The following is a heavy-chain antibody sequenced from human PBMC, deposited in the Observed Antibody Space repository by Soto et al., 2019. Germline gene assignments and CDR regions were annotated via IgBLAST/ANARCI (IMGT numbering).Heavy chain of an antibody. D-gene: IGHD2-2*01. CDR3: AKGSYQLSDAVDP. CDR2: ISWNSGSI. Sequence: PGGSLRLSCAASGFTFDDYAMHWVRQAPGKGLEWVSGISWNSGSIGYADSVKGRFTISRDNAKNSLYLQMNSLRAEDTALYYCAKGSYQLSDAVDPWGQGTLVTVSS. V-gene: IGHV3-9*01. CDR1: GFTFDDYA. J-gene: IGHJ5*02.